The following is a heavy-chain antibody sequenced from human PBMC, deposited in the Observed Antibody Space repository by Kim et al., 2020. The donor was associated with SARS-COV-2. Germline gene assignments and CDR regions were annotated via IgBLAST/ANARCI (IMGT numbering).Heavy chain of an antibody. V-gene: IGHV3-30*18. Sequence: GGSLRLSCAASGFTFSSYGMHWVRQAPGKGLEWVAVISYDGSNKYYADSVKGRFTISRDNSKNTLYLQMNSLRAEDTAVYYCAKDLPSQGLDAFDIWGQGTMGTVSS. CDR2: ISYDGSNK. CDR3: AKDLPSQGLDAFDI. J-gene: IGHJ3*02. CDR1: GFTFSSYG.